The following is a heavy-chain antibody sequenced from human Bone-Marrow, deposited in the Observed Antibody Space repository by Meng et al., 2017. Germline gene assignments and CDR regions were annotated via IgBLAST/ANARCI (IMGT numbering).Heavy chain of an antibody. D-gene: IGHD1-26*01. CDR3: ARPAYSGSSASDEAFDI. CDR2: IPRDGSIK. Sequence: GESLKISCEASGFSVSRYSLRWVRQAPGKGLEWVSVIPRDGSIKSYAAFVKGRFTISRDNSKTTLFLQMNRLRVEDTARFYCARPAYSGSSASDEAFDIWGQETMVTVSS. J-gene: IGHJ3*02. V-gene: IGHV3-30*04. CDR1: GFSVSRYS.